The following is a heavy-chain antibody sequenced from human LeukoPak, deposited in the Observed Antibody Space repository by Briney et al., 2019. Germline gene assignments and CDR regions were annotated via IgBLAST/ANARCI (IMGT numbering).Heavy chain of an antibody. CDR2: ISSSGSTI. CDR1: GFTFSDYY. Sequence: GGSLRLSGAASGFTFSDYYMSWIRQAPGKGLEWVSYISSSGSTIYYADSVKGRFTISRDNAKNSLYLQMNSLRAEDTAVYYCARSYSEDAFDIWGQGTMVTVSS. CDR3: ARSYSEDAFDI. D-gene: IGHD2-21*01. J-gene: IGHJ3*02. V-gene: IGHV3-11*01.